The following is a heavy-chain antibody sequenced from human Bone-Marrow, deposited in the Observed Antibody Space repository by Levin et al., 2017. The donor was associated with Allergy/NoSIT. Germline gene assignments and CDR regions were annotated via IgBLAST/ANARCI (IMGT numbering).Heavy chain of an antibody. CDR3: ARVGFDATGFYSFFDY. D-gene: IGHD1-26*01. Sequence: NTGGSLRLSCKGSGYTFSNYWIGWVRQMPGKGLEWMGIIYPGDSSTTYSPSFQGHVTISADKSNTIAYLQWSRLKASDSGIYYCARVGFDATGFYSFFDYWGQGTLVTVSS. CDR1: GYTFSNYW. V-gene: IGHV5-51*01. CDR2: IYPGDSST. J-gene: IGHJ4*02.